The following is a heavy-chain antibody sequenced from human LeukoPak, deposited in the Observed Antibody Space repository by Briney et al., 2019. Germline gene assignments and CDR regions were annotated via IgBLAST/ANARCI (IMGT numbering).Heavy chain of an antibody. CDR2: INHSGSI. CDR1: SGSFSGYS. D-gene: IGHD4-17*01. CDR3: ARGRGDEYGDYDY. J-gene: IGHJ4*02. Sequence: SETLSLTCAVYSGSFSGYSWSWIRQPPGKGLEWIGEINHSGSINYNPPVRSRVTISEDTSKNQFSLNLNSVTAADTAVYYCARGRGDEYGDYDYWGQGTLVTVSS. V-gene: IGHV4-34*01.